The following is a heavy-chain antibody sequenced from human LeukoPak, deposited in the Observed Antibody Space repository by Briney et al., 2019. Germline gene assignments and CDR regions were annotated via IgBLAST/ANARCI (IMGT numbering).Heavy chain of an antibody. D-gene: IGHD4-23*01. V-gene: IGHV4-31*03. CDR1: GGSISSGGYY. J-gene: IGHJ4*02. Sequence: SETLSLTCTVSGGSISSGGYYWSWIRQHPGKGLERIGYIYYSGSTYYNPSLKSRVTISVDTSKNQFSLKLSSVTAADTAVYYCARDGGPYGGIDYWGQGTLVTVSS. CDR3: ARDGGPYGGIDY. CDR2: IYYSGST.